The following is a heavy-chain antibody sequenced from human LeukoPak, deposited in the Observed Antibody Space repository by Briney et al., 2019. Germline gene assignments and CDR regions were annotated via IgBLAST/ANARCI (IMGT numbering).Heavy chain of an antibody. V-gene: IGHV3-21*01. CDR2: ISSSSSYI. D-gene: IGHD2-15*01. CDR3: ARAEVVAGYYCYYYMDV. J-gene: IGHJ6*03. CDR1: GFTFSSYS. Sequence: GGSLRLSCAASGFTFSSYSMNWVRQAPGKGLEWVSSISSSSSYIYYADSVKGRFTISRDNAKNSLYLQMNSLRAEDTAVYYCARAEVVAGYYCYYYMDVWGKGTTVTVSS.